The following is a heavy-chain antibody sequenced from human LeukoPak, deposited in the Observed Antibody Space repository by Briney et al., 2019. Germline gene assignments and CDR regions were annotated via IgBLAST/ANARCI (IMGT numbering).Heavy chain of an antibody. CDR1: GYTFTGYY. CDR2: INPNSGGT. V-gene: IGHV1-2*06. D-gene: IGHD2-2*01. CDR3: AREGGAYCSSTSCSFEKYNWFDP. Sequence: ASVKVSCKASGYTFTGYYMHWVRQAPGQGLEWMGRINPNSGGTNYAQKFQGRVTMTRDTSISTAYMELSRLGSDDTAVYYCAREGGAYCSSTSCSFEKYNWFDPWGQGTLVTVSS. J-gene: IGHJ5*02.